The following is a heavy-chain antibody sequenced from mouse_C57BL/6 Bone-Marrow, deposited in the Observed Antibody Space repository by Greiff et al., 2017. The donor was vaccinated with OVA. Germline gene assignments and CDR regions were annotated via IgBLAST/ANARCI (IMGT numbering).Heavy chain of an antibody. CDR1: GFNIKGDY. V-gene: IGHV14-4*01. J-gene: IGHJ2*01. CDR2: IDPENGDT. CDR3: TTYRY. Sequence: EVQLQQSGAELVRPGASVKLSCTASGFNIKGDYMHWVKERPEQGLEWIGWIDPENGDTEYASKFQGKATITADTSSKTVYLHLSSLTSEDTAVYYCTTYRYWGQGTTLTVSS.